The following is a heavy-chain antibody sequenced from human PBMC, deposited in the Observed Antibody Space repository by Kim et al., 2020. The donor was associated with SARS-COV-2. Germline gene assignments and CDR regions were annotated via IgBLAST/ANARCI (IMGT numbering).Heavy chain of an antibody. D-gene: IGHD3-10*01. CDR2: INHSGST. CDR3: ARKGDVLLWFGELSSLNWYFDL. V-gene: IGHV4-34*01. Sequence: SETLSLTCAVYGGSFSGYYWSWIRQPPGKGLEWIGEINHSGSTNYNPSLKSRVTISVDTSKNQFSLKLSSVTAAGTAVYYCARKGDVLLWFGELSSLNWYFDLWGRGTLVTVSS. CDR1: GGSFSGYY. J-gene: IGHJ2*01.